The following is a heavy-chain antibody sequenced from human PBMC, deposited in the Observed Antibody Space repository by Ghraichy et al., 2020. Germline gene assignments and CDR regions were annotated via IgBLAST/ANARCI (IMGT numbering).Heavy chain of an antibody. CDR1: GGSISSSSYY. J-gene: IGHJ4*02. CDR3: ARSEDRGWYDDDY. V-gene: IGHV4-39*01. CDR2: IYYSGST. D-gene: IGHD6-19*01. Sequence: SETLSLTCTVSGGSISSSSYYWGWIRQPPGKGLEWIGSIYYSGSTYYNPSLQSRVTISVDTSKNQFSLKLSSVTAADTSVYYCARSEDRGWYDDDYWGQGTLVTVSS.